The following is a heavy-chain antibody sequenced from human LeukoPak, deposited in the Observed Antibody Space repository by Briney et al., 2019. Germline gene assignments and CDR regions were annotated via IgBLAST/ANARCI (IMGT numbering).Heavy chain of an antibody. CDR2: INWNGGDT. CDR1: GSNFEDYG. Sequence: GGSLRLSCADSGSNFEDYGMSWVRQAPGKGLEWVSGINWNGGDTDYADSVKGRFTISRDNAKNSLYLQMNSLRAEDTAVYYCAKESEGYYDSSGYYSRGYFDYWGQGTLVTVSS. CDR3: AKESEGYYDSSGYYSRGYFDY. V-gene: IGHV3-20*04. D-gene: IGHD3-22*01. J-gene: IGHJ4*02.